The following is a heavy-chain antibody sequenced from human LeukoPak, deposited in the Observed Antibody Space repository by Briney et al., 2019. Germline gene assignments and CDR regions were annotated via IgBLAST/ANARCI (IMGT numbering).Heavy chain of an antibody. D-gene: IGHD1-14*01. CDR3: AKDLNFGMAGWVFDY. CDR2: IWYDGSNK. CDR1: GFTFSSYG. J-gene: IGHJ4*02. V-gene: IGHV3-33*06. Sequence: PGGSLRLSCAASGFTFSSYGMHWVRQAPGKGLEWVAVIWYDGSNKYYADSVKGRFTISRDNSKNTLYLQMNSLRAEDTAVYYCAKDLNFGMAGWVFDYWRQGTLVTISS.